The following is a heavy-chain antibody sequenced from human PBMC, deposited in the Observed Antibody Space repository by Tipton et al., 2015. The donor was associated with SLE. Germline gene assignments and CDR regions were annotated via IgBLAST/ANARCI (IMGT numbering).Heavy chain of an antibody. CDR1: GYTFTSYG. V-gene: IGHV1-18*01. D-gene: IGHD3-9*01. Sequence: QSGPEVKKPGASVKVSCKASGYTFTSYGISWVRQAPGQGLEWMGWISAYNGNTNYAQKLQGRVTMTTDTSTSTAYMGLRSLRSDDTAVYYCARTTYDILTGYSPLDYWGQGTLVTVSS. J-gene: IGHJ4*02. CDR3: ARTTYDILTGYSPLDY. CDR2: ISAYNGNT.